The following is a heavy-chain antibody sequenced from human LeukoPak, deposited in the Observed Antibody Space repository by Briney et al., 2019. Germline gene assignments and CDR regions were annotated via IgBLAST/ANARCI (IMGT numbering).Heavy chain of an antibody. CDR2: ISRDGSYK. CDR1: GFTLSSYD. Sequence: GGSLRLSCAASGFTLSSYDMHWVRQAPGKGLEWVAGISRDGSYKSYADSVKGRSTISRDNSKSTLSLQMNSLRGEDTAVYYCANGLKQLVPEFEYWGQGTLVTVSS. CDR3: ANGLKQLVPEFEY. V-gene: IGHV3-30*18. J-gene: IGHJ4*02. D-gene: IGHD6-13*01.